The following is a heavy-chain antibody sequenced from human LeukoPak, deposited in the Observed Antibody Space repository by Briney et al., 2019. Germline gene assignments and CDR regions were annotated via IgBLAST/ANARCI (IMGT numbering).Heavy chain of an antibody. Sequence: GGSLRLSCAASGFTVSDNYMSWVRQAPGKGLEWVSVIYSRGDTYYADSVEGRFTISKDNSKNTLFLQMNSLRVEDTAIYYCARDAPQGPAARVLASWGQEYVVSVSS. CDR2: IYSRGDT. CDR1: GFTVSDNY. D-gene: IGHD6-6*01. CDR3: ARDAPQGPAARVLAS. V-gene: IGHV3-53*01. J-gene: IGHJ4*02.